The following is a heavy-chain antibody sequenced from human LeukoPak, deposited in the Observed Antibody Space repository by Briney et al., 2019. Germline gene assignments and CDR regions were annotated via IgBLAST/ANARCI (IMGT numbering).Heavy chain of an antibody. CDR2: IYYSGST. J-gene: IGHJ4*02. Sequence: PSETLSLTCAVSGASISGSGYYWGWIRQPPGKGLEWIGNIYYSGSTYYDPSLKSRVTISVDTSKNQFSLKLTSVTAADTAVYYCARHGRRMVRGNYHFDYWGQGTLVTVSS. V-gene: IGHV4-39*01. CDR3: ARHGRRMVRGNYHFDY. CDR1: GASISGSGYY. D-gene: IGHD3-10*01.